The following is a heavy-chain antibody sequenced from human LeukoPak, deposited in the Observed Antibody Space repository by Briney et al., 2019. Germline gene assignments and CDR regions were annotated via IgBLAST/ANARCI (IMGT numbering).Heavy chain of an antibody. V-gene: IGHV4-59*01. J-gene: IGHJ4*02. CDR1: VGSISSYY. CDR3: AGALSGSHSWAY. Sequence: SETLSLTCTVSVGSISSYYWSWIRQPPGKGLEWIGYIYYSGSTDYNPSLKSRVTISVDTSKNQFSLKLSSVTAADTAVYYCAGALSGSHSWAYWGQGTLVTVSS. D-gene: IGHD1-26*01. CDR2: IYYSGST.